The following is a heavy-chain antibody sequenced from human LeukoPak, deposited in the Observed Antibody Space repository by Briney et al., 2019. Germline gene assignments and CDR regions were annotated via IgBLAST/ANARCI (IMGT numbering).Heavy chain of an antibody. J-gene: IGHJ4*02. V-gene: IGHV1-69*01. CDR2: IIPIFGTA. D-gene: IGHD6-19*01. CDR1: GGTFSSYA. CDR3: AREVAVAGTGFDY. Sequence: ASVKVSCKASGGTFSSYAISWVRQAPGQGLEWMGGIIPIFGTANYAQKFQGRVTITADESTSTAYMELSSLRAEDTAVYYCAREVAVAGTGFDYWGQGTLVTVSS.